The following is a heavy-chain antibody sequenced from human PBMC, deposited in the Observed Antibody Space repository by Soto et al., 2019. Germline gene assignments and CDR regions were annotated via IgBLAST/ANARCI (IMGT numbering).Heavy chain of an antibody. V-gene: IGHV3-9*01. J-gene: IGHJ4*02. CDR1: GFTFDVYA. CDR3: AKDISLRGWVYLVVEY. CDR2: INYNSGSV. Sequence: EVQLVESGGGWVQPARSLRLSCAASGFTFDVYAMHWVRQAPGKGLEWGSGINYNSGSVGYADSVKGRFTISRENAKNSLHLQMNSLRAEDTAVYYCAKDISLRGWVYLVVEYWGQGTLVTVSP. D-gene: IGHD6-13*01.